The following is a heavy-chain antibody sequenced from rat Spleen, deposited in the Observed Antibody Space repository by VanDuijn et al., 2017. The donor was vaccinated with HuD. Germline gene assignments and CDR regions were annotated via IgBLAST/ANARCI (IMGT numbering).Heavy chain of an antibody. D-gene: IGHD1-6*01. CDR3: TRGDVYYGHGGYFDF. CDR2: ITNTGGSI. Sequence: EVQLVESGGGLVQPGRSLKLSCVASGFTFNNYWMTWIRQAPGKGLEWVASITNTGGSIYYPDSVKGRFTISRDPAQNTLYLQMNSLRSEDTATYYCTRGDVYYGHGGYFDFWGPGTMVTVSS. CDR1: GFTFNNYW. J-gene: IGHJ1*01. V-gene: IGHV5-31*01.